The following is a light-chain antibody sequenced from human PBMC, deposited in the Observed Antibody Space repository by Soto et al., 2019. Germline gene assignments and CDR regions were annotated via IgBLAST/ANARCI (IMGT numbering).Light chain of an antibody. V-gene: IGKV1-5*01. CDR3: QQYNSYSWT. Sequence: DIQMTQSPSTLSASVGDRVTITCRASQSISSWLAWYQQKPGKAPKLLIYDASSLESGVPSMFSGSGSGTEFTLTISSLQPDDYATYYCQQYNSYSWTFSQGTKVEIK. J-gene: IGKJ1*01. CDR2: DAS. CDR1: QSISSW.